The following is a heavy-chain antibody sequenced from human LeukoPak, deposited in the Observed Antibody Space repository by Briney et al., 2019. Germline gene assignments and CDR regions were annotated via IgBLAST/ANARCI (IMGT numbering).Heavy chain of an antibody. CDR2: ISSSSSYI. J-gene: IGHJ4*02. CDR1: GFTFSSYS. Sequence: GGSLRLSCAASGFTFSSYSMNWVRQAPGKGLEWVSSISSSSSYIYYADSVKGRFTISRDNAKNSLYLQMNSLRAEDTAVYYCARESRVAGHLDYWGQGTLVTVSS. V-gene: IGHV3-21*01. D-gene: IGHD6-19*01. CDR3: ARESRVAGHLDY.